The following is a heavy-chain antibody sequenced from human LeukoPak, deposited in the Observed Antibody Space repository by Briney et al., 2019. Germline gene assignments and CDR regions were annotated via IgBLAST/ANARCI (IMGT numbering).Heavy chain of an antibody. CDR3: ARAPATITNYYYGMDV. CDR1: GYTFTSYG. J-gene: IGHJ6*02. Sequence: ASVKVSCKASGYTFTSYGISWVRQAPGQGLEWMGWISAYNGNTNYAQKFQGRVTMTTDTSTSTAYMELRSLRSDDTAVYYCARAPATITNYYYGMDVWGQGTTVTVSS. V-gene: IGHV1-18*01. CDR2: ISAYNGNT. D-gene: IGHD5-12*01.